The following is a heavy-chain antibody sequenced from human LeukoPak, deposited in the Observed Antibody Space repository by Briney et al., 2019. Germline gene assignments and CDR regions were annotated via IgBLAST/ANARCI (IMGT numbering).Heavy chain of an antibody. V-gene: IGHV1-69*04. CDR1: GGTFSSYA. Sequence: GASVKVSCKASGGTFSSYAISWVRPAPGQGLEWMGRIIPILGIANYAQKFQGRVTITADKSTSTAYMELSSLRSEDTAVYYCARDPPKEMAPEFDYWGQGTLVTVSS. D-gene: IGHD5-24*01. CDR2: IIPILGIA. J-gene: IGHJ4*02. CDR3: ARDPPKEMAPEFDY.